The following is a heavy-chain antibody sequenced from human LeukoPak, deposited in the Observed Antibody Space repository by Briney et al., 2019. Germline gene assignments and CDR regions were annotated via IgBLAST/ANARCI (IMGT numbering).Heavy chain of an antibody. Sequence: GGSLRLSCAASGFTFDDYAMHWVRQAPGKGLEWVSAISGSGGSTYYADSVKGRFTISRDNSKNTLYLQMNSLRAEDTAVYYCAKNLAVAGTSWNYWGQGTLVTVSS. J-gene: IGHJ4*02. CDR1: GFTFDDYA. CDR3: AKNLAVAGTSWNY. D-gene: IGHD6-19*01. V-gene: IGHV3-23*01. CDR2: ISGSGGST.